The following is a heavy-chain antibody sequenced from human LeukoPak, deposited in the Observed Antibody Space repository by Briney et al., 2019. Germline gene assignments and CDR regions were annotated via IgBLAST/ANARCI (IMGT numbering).Heavy chain of an antibody. CDR2: INPNSGGT. CDR3: ARVIVGATTYAY. Sequence: GASVKVSCKVSGYTVTELSMHWVRQSPGKGLEWMGWINPNSGGTNYAQKFQGRVTMTRDTSISTAYMELSRLRSDDTAIYYCARVIVGATTYAYWGQGTLVTVSS. CDR1: GYTVTELS. D-gene: IGHD1-26*01. V-gene: IGHV1-2*02. J-gene: IGHJ4*02.